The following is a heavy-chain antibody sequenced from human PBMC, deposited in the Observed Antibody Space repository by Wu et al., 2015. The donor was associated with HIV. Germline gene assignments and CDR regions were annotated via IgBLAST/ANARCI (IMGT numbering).Heavy chain of an antibody. CDR2: IIPIFDTT. CDR3: ARGVPGIAVAGNY. J-gene: IGHJ4*02. V-gene: IGHV1-69*05. Sequence: QVQLVQSGAEVKKPGSSVKVSCRASGGTFSSYAISWVRQAPGQGLEWMGGIIPIFDTTKYAQKFQGRITMTRNTSISTAYMELSSLRSEDTAVYYCARGVPGIAVAGNYWGQGTLLTVSS. CDR1: GGTFSSYA. D-gene: IGHD6-19*01.